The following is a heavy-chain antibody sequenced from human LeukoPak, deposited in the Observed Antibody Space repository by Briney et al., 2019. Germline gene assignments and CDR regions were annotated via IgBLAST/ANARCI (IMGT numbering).Heavy chain of an antibody. D-gene: IGHD5-24*01. V-gene: IGHV1-46*01. CDR3: AREIGPIQLHLWGSAFDY. CDR1: GYTLTNYY. CDR2: INPGGRST. Sequence: ASVKVSCKASGYTLTNYYIHWVRQAPGQGLEWMGIINPGGRSTSYAQKFQGRDTMTRDTSTSTVYMELSSLRSEDTAVYYCAREIGPIQLHLWGSAFDYWGQGTLVTVSS. J-gene: IGHJ4*02.